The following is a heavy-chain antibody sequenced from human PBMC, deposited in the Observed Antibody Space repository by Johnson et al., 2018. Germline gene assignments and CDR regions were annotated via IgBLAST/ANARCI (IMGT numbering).Heavy chain of an antibody. V-gene: IGHV3-21*01. J-gene: IGHJ6*04. D-gene: IGHD4/OR15-4a*01. CDR3: ARDALQYGALSSSDV. CDR2: ISSSSSYI. CDR1: GFTFSSYS. Sequence: EEQLVESGGGLVKPGGSLRLSCAASGFTFSSYSMNWVRQAPGKGLEWVSSISSSSSYIYYADSVKGRFIISRDNAKNSLYLQMNSLRAEDTAVYYCARDALQYGALSSSDVWGKGTTVTVSS.